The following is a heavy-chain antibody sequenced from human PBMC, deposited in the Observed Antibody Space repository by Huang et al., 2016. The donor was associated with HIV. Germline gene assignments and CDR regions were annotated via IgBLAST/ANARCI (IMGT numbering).Heavy chain of an antibody. CDR2: IYYTGST. V-gene: IGHV4-39*01. D-gene: IGHD3-10*01. CDR3: ARPPGSGILGGWFDP. Sequence: QLQLQESGPGLVKPSETLSLTCTVSGGSVSSTNYYWGWIRQPPGKGLEWIGTIYYTGSTSDNPSRKGRVPISVDTSKNQFYLKVTSVTAADTALYYSARPPGSGILGGWFDPWGQGALVTVSS. CDR1: GGSVSSTNYY. J-gene: IGHJ5*02.